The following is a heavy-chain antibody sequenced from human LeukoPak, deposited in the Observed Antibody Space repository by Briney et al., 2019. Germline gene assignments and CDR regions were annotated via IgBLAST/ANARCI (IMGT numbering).Heavy chain of an antibody. D-gene: IGHD5-18*01. V-gene: IGHV4-34*01. CDR3: ARGRFRYSYGYRDVDFDY. CDR1: GGSFSGYY. Sequence: NPSETLSLTCAVYGGSFSGYYWSWIRQPPGKGLEWIGEINHSGSTNYNPSLKSRVTISVDTSKNQFSLKLRSVTAADTAVYYCARGRFRYSYGYRDVDFDYWGQGTLVTVSS. J-gene: IGHJ4*02. CDR2: INHSGST.